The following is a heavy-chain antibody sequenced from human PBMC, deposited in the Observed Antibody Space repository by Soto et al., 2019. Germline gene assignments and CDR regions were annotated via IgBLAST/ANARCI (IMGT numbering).Heavy chain of an antibody. CDR1: GFTFSSYW. Sequence: WGSLRLSCAASGFTFSSYWMSWVRQAPGKGLEWVANIKQDGSEKYYVDSVKGRFTISRDNAKNSLYLQMNSLRAEDTAVYYCARATSLGYSYGNGTSYWGQGTLVTVSS. D-gene: IGHD5-18*01. J-gene: IGHJ4*02. CDR2: IKQDGSEK. CDR3: ARATSLGYSYGNGTSY. V-gene: IGHV3-7*01.